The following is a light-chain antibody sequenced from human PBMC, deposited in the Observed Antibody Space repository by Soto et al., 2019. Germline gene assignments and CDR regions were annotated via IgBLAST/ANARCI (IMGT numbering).Light chain of an antibody. J-gene: IGLJ2*01. CDR3: SSYTSSSTLVV. Sequence: QSVLTQPASVSGSPGQSITISCTGTSSDVGGYNYVSWYQQHPGKAPKLMIYDVNNRPSGVSNRFSGSKSGNTASLTISGLQAEDEADYYCSSYTSSSTLVVFGGGTKLTFL. CDR1: SSDVGGYNY. CDR2: DVN. V-gene: IGLV2-14*03.